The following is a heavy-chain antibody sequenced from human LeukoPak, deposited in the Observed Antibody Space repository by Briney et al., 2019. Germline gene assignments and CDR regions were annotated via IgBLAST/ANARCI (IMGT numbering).Heavy chain of an antibody. Sequence: GALTLSCAASGFTLSSYGMHWVRQAAGKGLEWVAVISYDGSNTYYADSVKGRFTISRDNSKNTLYLQMNSLRAEDTAVYYCAKGSSADYWGQGTLVTVSS. V-gene: IGHV3-30*18. CDR1: GFTLSSYG. D-gene: IGHD3-22*01. J-gene: IGHJ4*02. CDR3: AKGSSADY. CDR2: ISYDGSNT.